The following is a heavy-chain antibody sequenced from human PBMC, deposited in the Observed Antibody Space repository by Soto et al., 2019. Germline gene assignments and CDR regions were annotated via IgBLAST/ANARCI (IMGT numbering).Heavy chain of an antibody. CDR3: AASPGATVTTGYYYYGMDV. D-gene: IGHD4-17*01. Sequence: RASVKVSCKASGFTFTSSAVQWVRQALGQRLEWIGWIVVGSGNTNYAQKFQERVTITRDMSTSTAYMELSSLRSEDTAVYYCAASPGATVTTGYYYYGMDVWGQGTTVTVSS. V-gene: IGHV1-58*01. J-gene: IGHJ6*02. CDR2: IVVGSGNT. CDR1: GFTFTSSA.